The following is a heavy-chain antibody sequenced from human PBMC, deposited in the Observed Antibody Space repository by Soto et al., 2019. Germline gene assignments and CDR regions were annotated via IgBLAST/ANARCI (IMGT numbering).Heavy chain of an antibody. CDR2: ISGSGGST. CDR3: AKDIVATIYYYYGMDV. Sequence: GGSLRLSCAASGFTFSSYWMSWVRQAPGKGMEWVSAISGSGGSTYYADSVKGRFTISRDNSKNTLYLQMNSLRAEDTAVYYCAKDIVATIYYYYGMDVWGQGTTVTVSS. D-gene: IGHD5-12*01. J-gene: IGHJ6*02. V-gene: IGHV3-23*01. CDR1: GFTFSSYW.